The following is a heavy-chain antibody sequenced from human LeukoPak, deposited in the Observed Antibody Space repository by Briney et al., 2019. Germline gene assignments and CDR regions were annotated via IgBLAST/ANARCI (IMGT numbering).Heavy chain of an antibody. CDR3: ARPLDSSGSPRPNDAFDI. J-gene: IGHJ3*02. CDR2: IYYSGST. Sequence: PSETLSLTCTVSGGSISSSSYYWGWIRQPPGKGLEWIGSIYYSGSTYYNPSLKGRVTISVDTSKNQFSLKLSSVTAADTAVYYCARPLDSSGSPRPNDAFDIWGQGTMVTVSS. CDR1: GGSISSSSYY. V-gene: IGHV4-39*01. D-gene: IGHD3-22*01.